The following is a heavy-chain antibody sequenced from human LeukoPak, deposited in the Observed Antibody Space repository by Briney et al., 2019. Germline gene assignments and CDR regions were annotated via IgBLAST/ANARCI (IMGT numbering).Heavy chain of an antibody. CDR1: GYSISSGYY. V-gene: IGHV4-38-2*02. J-gene: IGHJ4*02. D-gene: IGHD3-10*01. CDR3: AREGPPLLLWFGETNPGLFDY. CDR2: IYHSGST. Sequence: KTSETLSLTCTVSGYSISSGYYWGWIRQPPGKGLEWIGSIYHSGSTYYNPSLKSRVTISVDTSKNQFSLKLSSVTAADTAVYYCAREGPPLLLWFGETNPGLFDYWGQGTLVTVSS.